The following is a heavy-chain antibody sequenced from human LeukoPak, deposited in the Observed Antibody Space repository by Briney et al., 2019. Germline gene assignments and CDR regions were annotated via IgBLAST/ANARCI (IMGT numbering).Heavy chain of an antibody. J-gene: IGHJ4*02. CDR2: ISLTGLT. D-gene: IGHD3-3*01. CDR1: GGSISNTNW. CDR3: ARQRSRPYYDFWSGYYDFDY. Sequence: PSETLSLTCGVSGGSISNTNWWSWVRQPPGQGLEWIGEISLTGLTHYNPSLESRVTISVDTSKNQFSLKLSSVTAADTAVYYCARQRSRPYYDFWSGYYDFDYWGQGTLVTVSS. V-gene: IGHV4-4*02.